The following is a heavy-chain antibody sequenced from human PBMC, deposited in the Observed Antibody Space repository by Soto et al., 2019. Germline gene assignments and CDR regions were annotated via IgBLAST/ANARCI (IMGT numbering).Heavy chain of an antibody. CDR2: ISSSGSTI. CDR3: ARDGEGIAAAGTGGMDV. D-gene: IGHD6-13*01. Sequence: QVQLVESGGGLVKPGGSLRLSCAASGFTFSDYYMSWIRQAPGKGLEWVSYISSSGSTIYYADSVKGRFTISRDNAKNWLDLQRNSLRAEDTVVYYCARDGEGIAAAGTGGMDVWGQGTTVTVSS. V-gene: IGHV3-11*01. CDR1: GFTFSDYY. J-gene: IGHJ6*02.